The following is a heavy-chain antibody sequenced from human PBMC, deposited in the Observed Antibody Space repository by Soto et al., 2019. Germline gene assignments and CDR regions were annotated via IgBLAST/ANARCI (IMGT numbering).Heavy chain of an antibody. CDR1: GYTLTSYY. CDR3: ARVGYSSGWYPDFDY. CDR2: INPSGGST. V-gene: IGHV1-46*01. Sequence: ASVKVSCKASGYTLTSYYMHWVRQAPGQGLEWMGIINPSGGSTSYAQKFQGRVTMTRDTSTSTVYMELSSLRSEDTAVYYCARVGYSSGWYPDFDYWGQGTLVTVSS. J-gene: IGHJ4*02. D-gene: IGHD6-19*01.